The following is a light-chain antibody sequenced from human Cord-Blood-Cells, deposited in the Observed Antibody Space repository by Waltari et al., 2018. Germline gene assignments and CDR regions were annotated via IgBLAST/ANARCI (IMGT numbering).Light chain of an antibody. V-gene: IGKV1-5*03. CDR3: QQYNSYSEYT. CDR1: QSISSW. CDR2: KAS. Sequence: DIQMTQSPSTLSASVGDRVTITCRAGQSISSWLAWYQQKPGKAPKLLIYKASSLESGVPSRFSGSGSGTEFTLTISSLQPDDFATYYCQQYNSYSEYTFGQGTKLEIK. J-gene: IGKJ2*01.